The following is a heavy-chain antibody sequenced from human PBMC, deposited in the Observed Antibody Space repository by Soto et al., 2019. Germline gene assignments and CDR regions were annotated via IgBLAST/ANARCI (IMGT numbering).Heavy chain of an antibody. V-gene: IGHV4-30-2*01. J-gene: IGHJ5*02. CDR2: IYHSGST. CDR3: ARVPYP. Sequence: SETLSLTCAVAGASISRGSSSWSWIRQPPGKGLEWIAYIYHSGSTYYNPSLKSRVTISVDRSKNQFSLKLSSMTAADTAVYYCARVPYPWGQGTLVTVSS. CDR1: GASISRGSSS.